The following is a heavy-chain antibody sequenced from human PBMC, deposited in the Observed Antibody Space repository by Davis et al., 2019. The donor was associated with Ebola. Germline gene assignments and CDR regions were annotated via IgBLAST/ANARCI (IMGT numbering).Heavy chain of an antibody. CDR2: MYYSGTS. Sequence: GSLRLSCNLSGVSIRSYRWNWLRQTPGKGLEWIGYMYYSGTSNYNPSLKSRVTISVDTSKNQCFLKLRSVTAADTAVYYCARHNYQYDSLTGYYKSDWFDPWGQGTLVTVSS. D-gene: IGHD3-9*01. CDR3: ARHNYQYDSLTGYYKSDWFDP. J-gene: IGHJ5*02. CDR1: GVSIRSYR. V-gene: IGHV4-59*01.